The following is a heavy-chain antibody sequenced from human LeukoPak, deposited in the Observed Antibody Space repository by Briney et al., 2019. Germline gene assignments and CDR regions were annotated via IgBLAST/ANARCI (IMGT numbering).Heavy chain of an antibody. V-gene: IGHV1-2*02. CDR2: INPNSGGT. CDR3: ARGVAGSYYYYYMDV. Sequence: ASVKVSCKASGYTFTGYYMHWVRHATGQGLEWMGWINPNSGGTNYAQKFQGRVTMTRDTSISTAYMELSRLRSDDTAVYYCARGVAGSYYYYYMDVWGKGTTVTISS. CDR1: GYTFTGYY. J-gene: IGHJ6*03. D-gene: IGHD6-19*01.